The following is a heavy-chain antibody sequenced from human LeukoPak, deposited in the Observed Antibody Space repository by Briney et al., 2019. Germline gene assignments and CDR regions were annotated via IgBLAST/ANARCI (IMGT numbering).Heavy chain of an antibody. CDR1: GYTLTSYG. CDR3: ARDGLTGTTGDWFDP. Sequence: ASVKVSCKASGYTLTSYGISWVRQAPGQGLEWMGWISAYNGNTNYTQKLQGRVTMTTDTSMSTAYMELRSLRSDDTAVYYCARDGLTGTTGDWFDPWGQGTLVTVSS. CDR2: ISAYNGNT. V-gene: IGHV1-18*01. D-gene: IGHD1-7*01. J-gene: IGHJ5*02.